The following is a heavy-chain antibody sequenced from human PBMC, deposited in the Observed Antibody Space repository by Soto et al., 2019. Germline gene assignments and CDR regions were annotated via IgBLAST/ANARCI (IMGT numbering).Heavy chain of an antibody. D-gene: IGHD3-3*01. Sequence: GGSLRLSCAASGFTFSSYAMSWVHQAPGKGLEWVSAISGSGGSTYYADSVKGRFTISRDNSKNTLYLQMNSLRAEDTAVYYCAKELYYDFWSGYSSDYWGQGTLVTVSS. CDR1: GFTFSSYA. J-gene: IGHJ4*02. V-gene: IGHV3-23*01. CDR2: ISGSGGST. CDR3: AKELYYDFWSGYSSDY.